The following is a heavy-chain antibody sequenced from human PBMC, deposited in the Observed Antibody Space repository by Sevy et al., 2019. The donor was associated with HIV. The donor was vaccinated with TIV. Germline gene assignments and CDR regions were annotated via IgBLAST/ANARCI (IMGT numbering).Heavy chain of an antibody. D-gene: IGHD1-1*01. CDR1: GFTFSSYN. Sequence: GSLRLSCAASGFTFSSYNMNWVRQAPGKGLEWVSSISNSGSYIYYAGSVKGRFTISRDNAKNSLYLQMNSLRAEDTAVYYCAKAEGVPPNWFDPWGQGTLVTVSS. V-gene: IGHV3-21*01. CDR2: ISNSGSYI. CDR3: AKAEGVPPNWFDP. J-gene: IGHJ5*02.